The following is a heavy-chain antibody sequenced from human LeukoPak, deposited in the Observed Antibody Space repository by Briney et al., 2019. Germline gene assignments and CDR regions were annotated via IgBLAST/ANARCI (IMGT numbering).Heavy chain of an antibody. Sequence: SETLSLTCTVSGGSISSSSYYWGWIRQPPGKGLEWIGSIYSSGSTYYSPSLKSRVTISVATSKNQFSLTVSSVTAADTAVYYCARDLRSSRRGVFDYWGQGTLVTVSS. CDR3: ARDLRSSRRGVFDY. CDR2: IYSSGST. CDR1: GGSISSSSYY. J-gene: IGHJ4*02. D-gene: IGHD4-17*01. V-gene: IGHV4-39*07.